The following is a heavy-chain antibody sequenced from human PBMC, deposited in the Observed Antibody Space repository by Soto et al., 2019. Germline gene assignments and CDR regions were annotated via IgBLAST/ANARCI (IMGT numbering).Heavy chain of an antibody. CDR1: GYTFTNYD. Sequence: ASVKVSCKASGYTFTNYDINWVLQATGQGLEWMGWMSPKSGSRGNAQKFQGRVTMTTDSSISTAYMELSGLRSEDTAVYFCARKGRDVDSHYYYYGMDVWGQGTTVTVSS. V-gene: IGHV1-8*01. J-gene: IGHJ6*02. CDR2: MSPKSGSR. CDR3: ARKGRDVDSHYYYYGMDV. D-gene: IGHD3-22*01.